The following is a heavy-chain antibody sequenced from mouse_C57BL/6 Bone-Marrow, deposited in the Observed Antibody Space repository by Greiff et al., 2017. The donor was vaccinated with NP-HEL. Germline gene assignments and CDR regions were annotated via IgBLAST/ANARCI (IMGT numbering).Heavy chain of an antibody. CDR3: AREGGNWDFDV. Sequence: EVQLVESGGGLVQPGGSLKLSCAASGFTFSDYYMYWVRQTPEKRLEWVAYISNGGGSTYYPDTVKGRFTISRDNAKNTLYLQMSRLKSEDTAMYYCAREGGNWDFDVWGTGTTVTVSS. CDR2: ISNGGGST. CDR1: GFTFSDYY. J-gene: IGHJ1*03. V-gene: IGHV5-12*01.